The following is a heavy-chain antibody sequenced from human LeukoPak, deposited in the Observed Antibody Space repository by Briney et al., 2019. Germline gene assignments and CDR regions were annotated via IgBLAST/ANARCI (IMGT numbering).Heavy chain of an antibody. J-gene: IGHJ5*01. CDR3: ARDGSGTNLFDVGWFDS. D-gene: IGHD1-26*01. Sequence: GGSLRLSCAASGFTFSSYAMHWVRQAPGKGLEWVAFISNDGSYNYCTDSVKGRFNISRDNSENTLYLQMNSLRPDDTAVYYCARDGSGTNLFDVGWFDSWGQGTLVSVSS. CDR2: ISNDGSYN. CDR1: GFTFSSYA. V-gene: IGHV3-30*10.